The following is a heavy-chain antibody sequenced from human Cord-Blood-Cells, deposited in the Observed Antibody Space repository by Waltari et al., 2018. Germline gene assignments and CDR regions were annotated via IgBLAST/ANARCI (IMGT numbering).Heavy chain of an antibody. V-gene: IGHV1-2*04. CDR1: GYTVTAYH. CDR3: ARAINGANWGAFDI. J-gene: IGHJ3*02. Sequence: QVQLVQSGAEGKTPEASVKISCKESGYTVTAYHHHCVRQSPGQGLEWMGWINPNSVGTNYAQKFQGWVTMTRDTSISTAYMELSRLRSDDTAVYYCARAINGANWGAFDIWGQGTMVTVSS. D-gene: IGHD7-27*01. CDR2: INPNSVGT.